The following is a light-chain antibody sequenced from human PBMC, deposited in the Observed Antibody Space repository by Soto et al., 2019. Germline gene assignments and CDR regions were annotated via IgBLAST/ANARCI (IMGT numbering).Light chain of an antibody. CDR2: GST. CDR3: QAYDSSMGGNHV. J-gene: IGLJ1*01. V-gene: IGLV1-40*01. CDR1: SSNIGAGYD. Sequence: QSLLSQPPSVSGAPGQRVTISCTGSSSNIGAGYDAHWFQQVPGTAPKLLIYGSTNRPSGVPDRFSGSKSGTSASLAITGLQAEDEADYYCQAYDSSMGGNHVAGTGTKVTVL.